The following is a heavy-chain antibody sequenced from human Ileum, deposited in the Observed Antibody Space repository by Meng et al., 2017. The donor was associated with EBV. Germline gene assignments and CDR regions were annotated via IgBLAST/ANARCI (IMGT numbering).Heavy chain of an antibody. Sequence: LDSVPVLVNHRDSLSTTCTFSGGPINRWCYYCGWSHQPPGKGLELSGSIYYSGSTYYNPSLTSRVTISVDTSKNQFSLKLSSVTAADTAVYYRARPIAAAGWFDPWGQGTLVTVSS. CDR3: ARPIAAAGWFDP. D-gene: IGHD6-13*01. CDR1: GGPINRWCYY. V-gene: IGHV4-39*01. CDR2: IYYSGST. J-gene: IGHJ5*02.